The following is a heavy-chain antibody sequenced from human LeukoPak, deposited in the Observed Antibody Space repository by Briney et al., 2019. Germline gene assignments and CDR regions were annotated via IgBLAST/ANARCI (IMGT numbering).Heavy chain of an antibody. D-gene: IGHD6-13*01. CDR2: MNPNSGNT. CDR3: ARASRRAAAGLGRYFDY. CDR1: GYTFTSYD. J-gene: IGHJ4*02. V-gene: IGHV1-8*01. Sequence: ASVKVSCKASGYTFTSYDINWVRQATGQGLEWMGWMNPNSGNTGYAQKFQGRVTMTRNTSISTAYMELSSLRSEDTAVYYCARASRRAAAGLGRYFDYWGRGTLVTVSS.